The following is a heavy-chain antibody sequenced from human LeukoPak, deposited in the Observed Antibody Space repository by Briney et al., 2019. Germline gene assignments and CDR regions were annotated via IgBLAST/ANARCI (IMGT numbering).Heavy chain of an antibody. CDR3: ARAEYGSGSYSPERY. CDR1: GFTFSSYS. CDR2: ISSSSSYI. D-gene: IGHD3-10*01. V-gene: IGHV3-21*04. Sequence: GGSLRPSCAASGFTFSSYSMNWVRQAPGKGLEWVSSISSSSSYIYYADSVKGRFTISRDNAKNSLYLQMNSLRAEDTAVYYCARAEYGSGSYSPERYWGQGTLVTVSS. J-gene: IGHJ4*02.